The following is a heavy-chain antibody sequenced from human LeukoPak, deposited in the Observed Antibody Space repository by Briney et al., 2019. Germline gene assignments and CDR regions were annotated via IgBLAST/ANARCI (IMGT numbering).Heavy chain of an antibody. Sequence: PSETLSLTCTVSGGSISSGSYYWSWIRQLAGKGLEWIRRIDTSGSTNYNPSLKSRVTISVDTSKNQFSLKLSSVTAADTAVYYFARDSYCGGDCYPDNAFDIWGQGTMVTVSS. V-gene: IGHV4-61*02. J-gene: IGHJ3*02. D-gene: IGHD2-21*02. CDR2: IDTSGST. CDR3: ARDSYCGGDCYPDNAFDI. CDR1: GGSISSGSYY.